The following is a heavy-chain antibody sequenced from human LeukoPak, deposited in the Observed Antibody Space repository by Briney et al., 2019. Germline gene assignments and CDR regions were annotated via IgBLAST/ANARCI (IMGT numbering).Heavy chain of an antibody. J-gene: IGHJ4*02. Sequence: SETLSLTCTVSGGSISSYYWSWIRQHPGKGLEWIGYISHSGSTYYNPSLKSRVTISVDTSKNQFSLRLSSVTAADTAVYYCARLAGATINFDYWGQGTLVTVSS. D-gene: IGHD2-15*01. CDR1: GGSISSYY. CDR2: ISHSGST. CDR3: ARLAGATINFDY. V-gene: IGHV4-59*06.